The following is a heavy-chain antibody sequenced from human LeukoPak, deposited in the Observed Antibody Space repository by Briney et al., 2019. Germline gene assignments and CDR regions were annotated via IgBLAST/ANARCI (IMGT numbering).Heavy chain of an antibody. CDR2: IYPGDSDT. CDR1: GYSFTKYW. Sequence: GESLKISCKGSGYSFTKYWIGWVRQMPGKGLEWMGIIYPGDSDTRYSPSFQGQVTISADKSISTAYLQWSSLKASDTAMYYCASQTYYYGSGSPGYYYGMDVWAKGPRSPSP. J-gene: IGHJ6*02. V-gene: IGHV5-51*01. CDR3: ASQTYYYGSGSPGYYYGMDV. D-gene: IGHD3-10*01.